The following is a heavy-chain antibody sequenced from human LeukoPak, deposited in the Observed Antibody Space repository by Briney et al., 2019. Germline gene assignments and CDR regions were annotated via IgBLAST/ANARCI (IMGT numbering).Heavy chain of an antibody. D-gene: IGHD3-10*01. J-gene: IGHJ4*02. CDR2: IYYSGST. Sequence: SETLSLTCTVSGGSISSGGYYWSWIRQHPGKGLEGIGYIYYSGSTYYNPSLKSRVTISVDTSKNQFSLKLSSVTAADTAVYYCARLYGSGSPYFDYWGQGTLVTVSS. CDR1: GGSISSGGYY. CDR3: ARLYGSGSPYFDY. V-gene: IGHV4-31*03.